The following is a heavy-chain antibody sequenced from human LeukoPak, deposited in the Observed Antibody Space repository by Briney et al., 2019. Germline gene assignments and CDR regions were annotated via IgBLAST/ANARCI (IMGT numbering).Heavy chain of an antibody. Sequence: GGSLRLSCAASGFTFSSYSMNWVRQAPGKGLEWVSYISSSSSTIYYADSVNGRFTISRDNAKNSLYLQMNSLRAEDTAVYYCARVGRLNFWSGYYNAFGFSPLPWGMDVWGQGTTVTVSS. CDR2: ISSSSSTI. J-gene: IGHJ6*02. V-gene: IGHV3-48*01. CDR3: ARVGRLNFWSGYYNAFGFSPLPWGMDV. D-gene: IGHD3-3*01. CDR1: GFTFSSYS.